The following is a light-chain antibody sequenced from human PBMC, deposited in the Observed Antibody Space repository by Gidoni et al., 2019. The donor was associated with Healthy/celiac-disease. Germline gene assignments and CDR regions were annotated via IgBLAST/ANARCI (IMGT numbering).Light chain of an antibody. J-gene: IGKJ3*01. CDR2: GAS. CDR1: QSVNSN. CDR3: QQYNNWPPLT. V-gene: IGKV3-15*01. Sequence: EIVMTHSPATLSVYPGERATLSCRASQSVNSNLAWYQQKPGQAPKLLIYGASTRATGIPARFSGSGSGTEFTLTISSLQSEDFAVYYCQQYNNWPPLTFGPGTKVDIK.